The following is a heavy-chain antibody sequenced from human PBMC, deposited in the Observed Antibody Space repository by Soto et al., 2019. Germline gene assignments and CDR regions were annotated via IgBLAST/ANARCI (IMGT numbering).Heavy chain of an antibody. CDR2: IYPGGPET. CDR3: GRPVVRGYSAYDHPFDY. CDR1: GYSFTNYW. J-gene: IGHJ4*02. Sequence: GESLKISCKASGYSFTNYWIGWVRQTPGKGLEWMGIIYPGGPETKYSPAFQAQVTISVDKSISTAYLQWSSLKASDTAIYYCGRPVVRGYSAYDHPFDYWGQGTLVTVSS. V-gene: IGHV5-51*01. D-gene: IGHD5-12*01.